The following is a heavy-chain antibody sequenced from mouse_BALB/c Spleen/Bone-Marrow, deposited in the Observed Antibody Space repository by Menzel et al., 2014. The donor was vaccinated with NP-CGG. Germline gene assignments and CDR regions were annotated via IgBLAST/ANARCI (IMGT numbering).Heavy chain of an antibody. Sequence: EVMLVESGPDLVKPGASVKISCKASGCSFTGYYMHWVKQSHGKSLEWIGRVNPNNGGTSYNQKFKGKAILTVDKSSSTAYMELRSLTSEDSAVYYCAKGEDGYFYAMDYWGQGTSVTVSS. CDR2: VNPNNGGT. CDR1: GCSFTGYY. CDR3: AKGEDGYFYAMDY. D-gene: IGHD2-3*01. J-gene: IGHJ4*01. V-gene: IGHV1-26*01.